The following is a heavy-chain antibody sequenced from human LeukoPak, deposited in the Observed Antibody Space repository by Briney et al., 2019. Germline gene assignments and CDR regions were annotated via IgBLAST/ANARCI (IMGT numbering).Heavy chain of an antibody. V-gene: IGHV3-21*01. Sequence: GGSLRLSCAASGFTYNTYSMDWVRQAPGKGLEWVSSISSTSSYIYYADSVKGRFTISRDNAKSSLYLQMNSLRVEDTAVYYCAGRIFDIWGQGTMVTVSS. CDR1: GFTYNTYS. J-gene: IGHJ3*02. CDR3: AGRIFDI. CDR2: ISSTSSYI. D-gene: IGHD2-15*01.